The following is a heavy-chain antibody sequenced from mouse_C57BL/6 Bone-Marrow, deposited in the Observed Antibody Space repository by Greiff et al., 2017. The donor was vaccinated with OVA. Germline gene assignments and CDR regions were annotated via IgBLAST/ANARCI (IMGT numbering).Heavy chain of an antibody. CDR3: ARGGAYYSNDY. CDR2: IDPENGDT. V-gene: IGHV14-4*01. J-gene: IGHJ2*01. Sequence: EVQLQQSGAELVRPGASVKLSCTASGFNIKDDYMHWVKQRPEQGLEWIGWIDPENGDTEYASKFQGKATITADTSSNTAYLQLSSLTSEDSAVYYCARGGAYYSNDYWGQGTTLTVSS. CDR1: GFNIKDDY. D-gene: IGHD2-5*01.